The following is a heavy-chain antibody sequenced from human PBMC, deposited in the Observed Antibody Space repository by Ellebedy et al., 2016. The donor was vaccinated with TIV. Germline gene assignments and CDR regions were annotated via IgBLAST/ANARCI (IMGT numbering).Heavy chain of an antibody. CDR3: ATAHSGSYFDY. Sequence: SVKVSCXASAGTFNNYDISWVRQAPGQGLEWMGEVNPMFGTADSAQKFQGRVSIIADEFTNTAYMELSSLTSEDAAIYYCATAHSGSYFDYWGQGTLVTVSS. CDR2: VNPMFGTA. V-gene: IGHV1-69*13. J-gene: IGHJ4*02. D-gene: IGHD3-10*01. CDR1: AGTFNNYD.